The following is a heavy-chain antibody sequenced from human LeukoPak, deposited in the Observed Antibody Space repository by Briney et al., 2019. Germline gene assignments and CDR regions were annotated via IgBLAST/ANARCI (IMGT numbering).Heavy chain of an antibody. D-gene: IGHD1-26*01. Sequence: ASVKVSCKASGYTFTGYYMHWVRQATGQGLEWMGWMNPNSGNTGYAQKFQGRVTITRNTSISTAYMELSRLRSDDTAVYYCARGHVGATTNYWGQGTLVTVSS. J-gene: IGHJ4*02. V-gene: IGHV1-8*03. CDR3: ARGHVGATTNY. CDR1: GYTFTGYY. CDR2: MNPNSGNT.